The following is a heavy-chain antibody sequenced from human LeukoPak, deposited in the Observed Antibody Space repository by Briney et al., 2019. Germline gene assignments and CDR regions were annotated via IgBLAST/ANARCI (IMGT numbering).Heavy chain of an antibody. V-gene: IGHV3-30*02. CDR1: GFTFSNYG. Sequence: GGSLRLSCAASGFTFSNYGIHWVRQAPGKGLEWVAFIRYDGSNKYHADSVKGRFTISRDNSKNTVYLQMNSLRAEDTAVYSCAKEYGYDYNYFYSMDVWGKGTTVTISS. J-gene: IGHJ6*03. CDR2: IRYDGSNK. D-gene: IGHD1-1*01. CDR3: AKEYGYDYNYFYSMDV.